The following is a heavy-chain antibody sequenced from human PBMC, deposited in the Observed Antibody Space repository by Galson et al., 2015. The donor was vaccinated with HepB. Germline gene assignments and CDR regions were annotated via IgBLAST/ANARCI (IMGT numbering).Heavy chain of an antibody. CDR1: GYTFTSYA. CDR2: INAGNGNT. Sequence: SVKVPCKASGYTFTSYAMHWVRQAPGQRLEWMGWINAGNGNTKYSQKFQGRVTITRDTSASTAYMELSNLRSEDTAVYYCARAAVFTGFADPGELNWFDPWGQGTLVTVSS. CDR3: ARAAVFTGFADPGELNWFDP. J-gene: IGHJ5*02. V-gene: IGHV1-3*01. D-gene: IGHD3-16*01.